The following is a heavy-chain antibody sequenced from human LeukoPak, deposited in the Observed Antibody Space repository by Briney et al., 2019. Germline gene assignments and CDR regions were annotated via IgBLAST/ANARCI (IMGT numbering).Heavy chain of an antibody. D-gene: IGHD5-18*01. CDR2: ISSSSSTI. CDR1: GFTFSSYS. Sequence: PGGSLRLSCAASGFTFSSYSMNWVRQAPGKGLEWVSYISSSSSTIYYADSVKGRFTISRDNAKNSLYLQMNSLRAEDTAVYYCAREYSYGLYYFDYWGQGTLVTVSS. J-gene: IGHJ4*02. CDR3: AREYSYGLYYFDY. V-gene: IGHV3-48*01.